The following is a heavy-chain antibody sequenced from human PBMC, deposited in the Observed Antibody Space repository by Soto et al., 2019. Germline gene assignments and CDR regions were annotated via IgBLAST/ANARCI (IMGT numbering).Heavy chain of an antibody. J-gene: IGHJ4*02. D-gene: IGHD1-26*01. CDR1: GFTFSSYA. CDR3: AKDWWEPPPYYFDY. CDR2: ISGSGDST. V-gene: IGHV3-23*01. Sequence: EVQLLESGGGLVQPGGSLRLSCAASGFTFSSYAMSWVRQAPGKGLEWDSAISGSGDSTYYADSVKGRFTITRDNSKNTLYLQINTLRAEDKAVYYCAKDWWEPPPYYFDYWGQGTLVTVSS.